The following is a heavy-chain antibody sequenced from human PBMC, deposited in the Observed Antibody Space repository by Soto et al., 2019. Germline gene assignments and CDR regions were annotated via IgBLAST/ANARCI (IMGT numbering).Heavy chain of an antibody. CDR1: GGTFSSYT. CDR2: IIPILGIA. J-gene: IGHJ5*02. Sequence: QVQLVQSGAEVKKPGSSVKVSCKASGGTFSSYTISWVRQAPGQGLEWMGRIIPILGIANYAQKFQGRVTXXADKSTSTAYMELSSLRSEDTAVYYCARLAYWFDPWGQGTLVTVSS. V-gene: IGHV1-69*02. CDR3: ARLAYWFDP.